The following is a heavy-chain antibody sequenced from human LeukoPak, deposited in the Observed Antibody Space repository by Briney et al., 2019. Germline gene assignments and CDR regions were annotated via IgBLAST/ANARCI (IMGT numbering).Heavy chain of an antibody. CDR3: ARDHGYSYGYYSDY. V-gene: IGHV1-8*01. D-gene: IGHD5-18*01. Sequence: GASVKVSCKASGYTFTSYDINWVRQATGQGLEWMGWMNPNSGNTGYAQKFQGRVTMTRNTSISTAYMELSSLRSEDTAVYYCARDHGYSYGYYSDYWGQGTLVTVSS. J-gene: IGHJ4*02. CDR1: GYTFTSYD. CDR2: MNPNSGNT.